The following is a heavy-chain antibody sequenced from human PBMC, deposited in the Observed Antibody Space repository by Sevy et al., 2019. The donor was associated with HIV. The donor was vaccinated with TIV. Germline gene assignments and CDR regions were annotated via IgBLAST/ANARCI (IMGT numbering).Heavy chain of an antibody. D-gene: IGHD2-2*02. V-gene: IGHV4-4*07. Sequence: SETLSLTCTVSGGSISSYYWSWIRQPAGKGLEWIGRIYTSGSTNYNPSLKSRVTMSVDTSKNQFSLKLSSVTAADTVVYYCARDRGYCSSTSCYNRGNWFDPWGQGTLVTVSS. CDR3: ARDRGYCSSTSCYNRGNWFDP. CDR2: IYTSGST. CDR1: GGSISSYY. J-gene: IGHJ5*02.